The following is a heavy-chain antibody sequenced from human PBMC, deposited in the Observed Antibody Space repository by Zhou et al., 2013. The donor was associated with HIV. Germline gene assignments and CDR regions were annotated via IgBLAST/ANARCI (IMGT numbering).Heavy chain of an antibody. D-gene: IGHD3-22*01. CDR3: ARVRYYYDSSGYYSTSDDAFDI. Sequence: QVQLVQSGAEVKKPGSSVKVSCKTSGGTFSSYAISWVRQAPGQGLEWMGRIIPIFGTANYAQNFQGRVTITADESTSTAYMELSSLRSEDTAVYYCARVRYYYDSSGYYSTSDDAFDIWGQGTMVTVSS. V-gene: IGHV1-69*13. J-gene: IGHJ3*02. CDR2: IIPIFGTA. CDR1: GGTFSSYA.